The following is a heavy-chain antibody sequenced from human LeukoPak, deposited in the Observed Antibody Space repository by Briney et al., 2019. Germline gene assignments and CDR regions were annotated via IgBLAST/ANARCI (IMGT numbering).Heavy chain of an antibody. J-gene: IGHJ4*02. V-gene: IGHV4-59*01. CDR3: ARHSRGTHDY. D-gene: IGHD3-22*01. CDR1: GGSISSYY. Sequence: PSETLSLTCTVSGGSISSYYWSWIRQPPGKGLEWIGYIYYSGGTNYNPSLKSRVTISVDTSKNQFSLKLSSVTAADTAVYYCARHSRGTHDYWGQGTLVTVSS. CDR2: IYYSGGT.